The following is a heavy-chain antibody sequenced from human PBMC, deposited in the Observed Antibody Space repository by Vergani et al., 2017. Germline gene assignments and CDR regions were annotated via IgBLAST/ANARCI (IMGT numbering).Heavy chain of an antibody. CDR2: IYVSGIT. CDR1: GASINNEFYY. D-gene: IGHD2/OR15-2a*01. CDR3: ARDNKQHHPRGFYL. V-gene: IGHV4-61*02. Sequence: QVQLQESGPGLVTPSQTLSLTCTVSGASINNEFYYWHWIRQPAGKGLEWIGRIYVSGITDYNSSLQSRVSMSVDTSKNQFSLTLTSVTAASTAVYYCARDNKQHHPRGFYLWVQGTKVTVSS. J-gene: IGHJ6*01.